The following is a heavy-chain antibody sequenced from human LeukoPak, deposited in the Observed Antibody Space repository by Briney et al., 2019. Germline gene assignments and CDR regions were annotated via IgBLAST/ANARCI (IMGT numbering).Heavy chain of an antibody. Sequence: GGSLRLSCAASGFTFSSYAMGWVRQAPGKGLEWVSAISGSGGSTYYADSVKGRFTISRDNSKNTLYLQMNSLRAEDTAVYYCAKSLSGYDGVDYWGQGTLVTVSS. CDR1: GFTFSSYA. CDR3: AKSLSGYDGVDY. D-gene: IGHD5-12*01. V-gene: IGHV3-23*01. J-gene: IGHJ4*02. CDR2: ISGSGGST.